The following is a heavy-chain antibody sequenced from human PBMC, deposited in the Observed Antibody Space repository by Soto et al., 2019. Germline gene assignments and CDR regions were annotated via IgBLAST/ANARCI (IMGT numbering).Heavy chain of an antibody. D-gene: IGHD5-12*01. CDR2: ISYDGSNK. J-gene: IGHJ6*02. Sequence: GGSLRLSCAASGFTFSSYAMHWVRQAPGKGLEWVAVISYDGSNKYYADSVKGRFTISRDNSKNTLYLQMNSLRAEDTAVYYCASESHEEATTCYYYYGMDVWGQVTTVTVSS. V-gene: IGHV3-30-3*01. CDR1: GFTFSSYA. CDR3: ASESHEEATTCYYYYGMDV.